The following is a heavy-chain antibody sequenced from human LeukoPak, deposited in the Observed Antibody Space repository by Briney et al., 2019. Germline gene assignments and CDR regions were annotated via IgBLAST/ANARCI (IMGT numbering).Heavy chain of an antibody. V-gene: IGHV4-39*01. D-gene: IGHD5-18*01. CDR1: GGSLSSSSYY. CDR2: IYYSGST. Sequence: PSQTLSLTCTVSGGSLSSSSYYWGWIRQPPGKGLEWIGSIYYSGSTYYNPSLKSRVTISVDTSKNQFSLKLSSVTAADTAVYYCARPVSFSYGSYYFDYWGQGTLVTVSP. CDR3: ARPVSFSYGSYYFDY. J-gene: IGHJ4*02.